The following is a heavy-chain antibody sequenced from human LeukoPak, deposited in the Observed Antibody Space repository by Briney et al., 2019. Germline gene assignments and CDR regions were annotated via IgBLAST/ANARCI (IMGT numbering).Heavy chain of an antibody. CDR1: GGSISGYY. V-gene: IGHV4-59*01. CDR3: ARDGYYDNYFDF. CDR2: IYYTGST. J-gene: IGHJ4*02. Sequence: SETLSLTCTVSGGSISGYYWSWIRQPPGKGLEWIGYIYYTGSTNYNPSLKSRVTISVDTSKKQFSLKLSSVTAADTAVYYCARDGYYDNYFDFWGQGTLVTVSS. D-gene: IGHD3-22*01.